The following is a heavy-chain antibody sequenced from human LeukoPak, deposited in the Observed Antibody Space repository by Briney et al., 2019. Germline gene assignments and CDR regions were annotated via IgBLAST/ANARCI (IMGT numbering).Heavy chain of an antibody. J-gene: IGHJ6*02. CDR3: ATPPRKTSYGPYYYYGMDV. CDR1: GYTFTSYY. V-gene: IGHV1-46*01. D-gene: IGHD2-2*01. CDR2: INPSGGST. Sequence: GSVKVSCKASGYTFTSYYMHWVRQAPGQGLEWMGIINPSGGSTSYAQKFQGRVTMTRDTSTSTVYMELSSLRSEDTAVYYCATPPRKTSYGPYYYYGMDVWGQGTTVTVSS.